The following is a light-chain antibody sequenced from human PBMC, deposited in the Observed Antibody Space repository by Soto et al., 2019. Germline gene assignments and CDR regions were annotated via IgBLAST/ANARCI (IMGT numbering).Light chain of an antibody. V-gene: IGKV1-5*03. CDR2: KAS. CDR1: QSISSW. J-gene: IGKJ1*01. CDR3: QQSNSYSRT. Sequence: DIQMTQSPSTLSASVGDRVTITCRASQSISSWLAWYQQKPGKAPKLLIYKASSLESGVPSRFSGSGYGTYFTLTISSLQPDDFATYYCQQSNSYSRTFGHGTKVEIK.